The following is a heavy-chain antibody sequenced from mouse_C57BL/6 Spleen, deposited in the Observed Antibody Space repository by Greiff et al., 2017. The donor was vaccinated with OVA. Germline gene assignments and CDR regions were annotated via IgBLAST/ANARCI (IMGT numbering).Heavy chain of an antibody. CDR1: GFTFNTYA. CDR2: IRSESSNYAT. Sequence: EVKLMESGGGLVQPKGSLKLSCAASGFTFNTYAMHWVRQAPGKGLEWVARIRSESSNYATYYADSVKDRFTISRDDSQSMLYLQMNNLKTEDTAMYYCVRDGYDYDWFAYWGQGTLVTVSA. D-gene: IGHD2-4*01. CDR3: VRDGYDYDWFAY. J-gene: IGHJ3*01. V-gene: IGHV10-3*01.